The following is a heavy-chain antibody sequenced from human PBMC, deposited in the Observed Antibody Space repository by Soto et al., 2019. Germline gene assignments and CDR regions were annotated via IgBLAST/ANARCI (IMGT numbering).Heavy chain of an antibody. CDR1: GYTFTDYH. CDR3: TRPGPWKKQAKLNN. Sequence: QVQLVQSGAEVKKPGASVKVSCEASGYTFTDYHIHWLRQVPGQRPEWMGWINPDRGDTNYAQNFQDRVTMTRDTSINTAYTELTTLKADDTAIYYCTRPGPWKKQAKLNNWGQGTTVIVSS. J-gene: IGHJ6*02. CDR2: INPDRGDT. V-gene: IGHV1-2*02. D-gene: IGHD1-1*01.